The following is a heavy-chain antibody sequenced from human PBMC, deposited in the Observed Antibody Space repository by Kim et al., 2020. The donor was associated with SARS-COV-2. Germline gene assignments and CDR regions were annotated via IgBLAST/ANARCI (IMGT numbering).Heavy chain of an antibody. Sequence: SETLSLTCAVYGGSFSGYYWSWIRQPPGKGLEWIGEINHSGSTNYNPSLKSRVTISVDTSKNQFSLKLSSVTAADTAVYYCARRGDYGDFFDYWGQGTLVTVSS. CDR3: ARRGDYGDFFDY. D-gene: IGHD4-17*01. V-gene: IGHV4-34*01. CDR2: INHSGST. CDR1: GGSFSGYY. J-gene: IGHJ4*02.